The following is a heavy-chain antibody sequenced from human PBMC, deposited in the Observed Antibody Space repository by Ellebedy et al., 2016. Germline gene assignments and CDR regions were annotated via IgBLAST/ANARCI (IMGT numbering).Heavy chain of an antibody. CDR2: INPNSGGT. J-gene: IGHJ4*02. D-gene: IGHD2-21*02. V-gene: IGHV1-2*02. CDR1: GYTFTDYY. CDR3: ARRASCGGDCRRGEVDN. Sequence: ASVKVPCXASGYTFTDYYIHWVRQAPGQGLEWMGWINPNSGGTNYAQKFQGRVTMTKDTSITTAYMELSSLRSDDAAVYYCARRASCGGDCRRGEVDNWGQGTLVTVSS.